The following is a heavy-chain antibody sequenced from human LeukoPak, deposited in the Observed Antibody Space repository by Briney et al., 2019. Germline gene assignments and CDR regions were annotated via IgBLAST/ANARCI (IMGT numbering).Heavy chain of an antibody. Sequence: PGGSLRLSCAASGFTFSDHYMDWVRQAPGKGLEWVGRIRNKANSYTTEYAASVKGRFTISRDDSKNSLYLQMNSLRAEDTAVYYCARNRWVGATTDAGWFDPWGQGTLVTVSS. V-gene: IGHV3-72*01. CDR1: GFTFSDHY. CDR3: ARNRWVGATTDAGWFDP. CDR2: IRNKANSYTT. J-gene: IGHJ5*02. D-gene: IGHD1-26*01.